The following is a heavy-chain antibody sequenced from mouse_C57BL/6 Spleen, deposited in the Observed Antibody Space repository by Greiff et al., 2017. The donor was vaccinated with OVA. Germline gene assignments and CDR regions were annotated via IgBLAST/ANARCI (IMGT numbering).Heavy chain of an antibody. J-gene: IGHJ4*01. CDR2: IWSGGST. CDR1: GFSLTSYG. CDR3: AEALYAMDY. Sequence: VKLMESGPGLVQPSQSLSITCTVSGFSLTSYGVHWVRQSPGKGLEWLGVIWSGGSTDYNAAFISRLSISKDNSKSQVFFKMNSLQADDTAIYYCAEALYAMDYWGQGTSVTVSS. V-gene: IGHV2-2*01.